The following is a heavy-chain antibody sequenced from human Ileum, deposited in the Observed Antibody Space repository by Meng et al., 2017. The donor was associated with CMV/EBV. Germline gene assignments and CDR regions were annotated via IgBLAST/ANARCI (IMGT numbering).Heavy chain of an antibody. V-gene: IGHV3-23*01. CDR2: ISGSGGST. CDR1: GFTFSSYA. J-gene: IGHJ4*02. Sequence: GGSLRLSCAASGFTFSSYAMSWVRQAPGKGLEWVSAISGSGGSTYYADSVKGRFTISRDNSKNTLYLLMNSLRAEDTAVYYCAKFPNYDFWSGPGYFDYWGQGTLVTVSS. D-gene: IGHD3-3*01. CDR3: AKFPNYDFWSGPGYFDY.